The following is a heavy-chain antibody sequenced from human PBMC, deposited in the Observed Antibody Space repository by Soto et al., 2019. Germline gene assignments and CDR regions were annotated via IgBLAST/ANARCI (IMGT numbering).Heavy chain of an antibody. CDR3: ETLHASRPDY. J-gene: IGHJ4*02. V-gene: IGHV1-24*01. Sequence: ASVKVSCKVSGYTLTELSMHWVRQAPGKGPEWMGGFDPEDGETIYAQKFQGRVTMTEDTSTDTAYMELSSLRSEDTAVYYCETLHASRPDYWGQGTLVTVSS. CDR2: FDPEDGET. CDR1: GYTLTELS. D-gene: IGHD6-6*01.